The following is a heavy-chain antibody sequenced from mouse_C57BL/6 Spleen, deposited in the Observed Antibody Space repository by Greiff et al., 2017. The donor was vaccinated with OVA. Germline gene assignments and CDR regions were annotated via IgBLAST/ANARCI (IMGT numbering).Heavy chain of an antibody. CDR2: ISDGGSYT. Sequence: EVQGVESGGGLVKPGGSLKLSCAASGFTFSSYAMSWVRQTPEKRLEWVATISDGGSYTYYPDNVKGRFTISRDNAKNNLYLQMSHLKSEDTAMYYCARDHDVSLFDYWGQGTTLTVSS. CDR1: GFTFSSYA. J-gene: IGHJ2*01. V-gene: IGHV5-4*01. CDR3: ARDHDVSLFDY. D-gene: IGHD2-3*01.